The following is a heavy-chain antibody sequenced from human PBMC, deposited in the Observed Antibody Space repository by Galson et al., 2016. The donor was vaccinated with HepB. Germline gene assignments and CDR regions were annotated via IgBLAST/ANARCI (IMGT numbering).Heavy chain of an antibody. CDR2: ISYHGSDK. Sequence: SLRLSCAASGFAFSGSAMHWVRQAPGKGLEWVAAISYHGSDKYYADSVKGRVTIFRDNSNNTLYLQMTSLSPEDTAVYYCARDKSFYYYGMDVWGQGTTVTVSS. CDR1: GFAFSGSA. CDR3: ARDKSFYYYGMDV. J-gene: IGHJ6*02. V-gene: IGHV3-30-3*01.